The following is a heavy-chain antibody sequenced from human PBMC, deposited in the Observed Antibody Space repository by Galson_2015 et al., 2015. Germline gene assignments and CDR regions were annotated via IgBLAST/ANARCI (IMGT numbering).Heavy chain of an antibody. Sequence: SLRISCAASAFIFNNYAMTWVRQAPGKGLEWVSTISGSGGNTYYAASVEGRCTISRDNSKNTLSLQMNSLRAEDTAIYFCAKGGASYDSRELTIDYWGQGTLVTVSA. CDR1: AFIFNNYA. CDR2: ISGSGGNT. V-gene: IGHV3-23*01. D-gene: IGHD3-22*01. J-gene: IGHJ4*02. CDR3: AKGGASYDSRELTIDY.